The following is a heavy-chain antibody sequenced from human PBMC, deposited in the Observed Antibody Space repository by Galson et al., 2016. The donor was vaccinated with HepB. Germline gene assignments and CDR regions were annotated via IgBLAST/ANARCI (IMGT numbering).Heavy chain of an antibody. D-gene: IGHD3-10*01. CDR1: GFTFSSYS. J-gene: IGHJ3*01. Sequence: SLRLSCAAPGFTFSSYSMNWVRQAPGKGLEWISYISSSSTTIYYADSVKGRFTISRDNGKNSLYLQVNSLRGEETAVYYCARDRDLADALDVWGQGTMVTVSS. CDR2: ISSSSTTI. CDR3: ARDRDLADALDV. V-gene: IGHV3-48*01.